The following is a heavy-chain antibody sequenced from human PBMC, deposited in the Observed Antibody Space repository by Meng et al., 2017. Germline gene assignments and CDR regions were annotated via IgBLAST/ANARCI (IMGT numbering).Heavy chain of an antibody. V-gene: IGHV1-3*01. D-gene: IGHD1-1*01. CDR3: ASENMRGTRGGPLDY. J-gene: IGHJ4*02. CDR1: GGTFSSYA. CDR2: INAGNGNT. Sequence: ASVKVSCKASGGTFSSYAISWVRQAPGQGLDWMGWINAGNGNTKYSQKFQGRVTITRDTSASTAYMELSSLRSEDTAVYYCASENMRGTRGGPLDYWGQGTLVTVSS.